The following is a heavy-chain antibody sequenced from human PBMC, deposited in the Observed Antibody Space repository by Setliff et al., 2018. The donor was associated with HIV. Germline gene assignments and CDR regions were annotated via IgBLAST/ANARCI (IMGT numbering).Heavy chain of an antibody. CDR2: IDWDDDK. J-gene: IGHJ4*02. CDR1: GFSLSTSGMC. CDR3: ARTYYYDSSGPELN. D-gene: IGHD3-22*01. Sequence: PSQTLSLTCTFSGFSLSTSGMCVSWIRQPPGKALEWLARIDWDDDKYYSTSLKTRLTISKDTSKNQVVLTMTNMDPVDTATYYCARTYYYDSSGPELNWGQGTLVTVSS. V-gene: IGHV2-70*11.